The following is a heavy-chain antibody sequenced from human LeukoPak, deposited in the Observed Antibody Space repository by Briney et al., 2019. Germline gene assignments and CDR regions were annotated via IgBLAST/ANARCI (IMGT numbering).Heavy chain of an antibody. CDR2: ISSTSRYI. D-gene: IGHD3/OR15-3a*01. CDR3: TRAVAADDFSPGY. V-gene: IGHV3-21*01. Sequence: GGSLRLSCVASGFTFSSYSMSWVRQAPGKGLEWVSCISSTSRYIYYADSVKGRFTISRDNAKNSVYLQMNSLRAEDTAVYYCTRAVAADDFSPGYWGQGTLVTVSS. CDR1: GFTFSSYS. J-gene: IGHJ4*02.